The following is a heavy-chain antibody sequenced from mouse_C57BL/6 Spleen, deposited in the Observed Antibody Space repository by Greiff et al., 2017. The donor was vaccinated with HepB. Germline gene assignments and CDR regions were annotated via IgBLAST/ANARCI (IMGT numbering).Heavy chain of an antibody. Sequence: QVQLQQPGAELVRPGSSVKLSCKASGYTFTSYWMHWVKQRPRQGLEWIGNIYPSDSETHYNQKFKDKATLTVDKSSSTAYMQLSSLTSEDSAVYYCARHGSSGGYFDVWGTGTTVTVSS. V-gene: IGHV1-52*01. CDR3: ARHGSSGGYFDV. D-gene: IGHD1-1*01. CDR1: GYTFTSYW. J-gene: IGHJ1*03. CDR2: IYPSDSET.